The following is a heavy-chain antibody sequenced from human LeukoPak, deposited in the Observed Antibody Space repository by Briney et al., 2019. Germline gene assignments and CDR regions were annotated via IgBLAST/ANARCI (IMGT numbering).Heavy chain of an antibody. CDR3: AKDLPLIVVVPAAITFDY. J-gene: IGHJ4*02. Sequence: PGGSLRLSCAASGFTFSSYGMHWVRQAPGKGLEWVAFIRYDGSNKYYADSVKGRFTISRDNSKNTLYLQMNSLRAEDTAVYYCAKDLPLIVVVPAAITFDYWGQGTLDTVSS. D-gene: IGHD2-2*02. CDR1: GFTFSSYG. V-gene: IGHV3-30*02. CDR2: IRYDGSNK.